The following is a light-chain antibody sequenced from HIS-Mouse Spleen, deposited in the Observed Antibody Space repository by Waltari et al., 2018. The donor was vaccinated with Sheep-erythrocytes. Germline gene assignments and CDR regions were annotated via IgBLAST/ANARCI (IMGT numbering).Light chain of an antibody. CDR3: CSYAGSYNHV. CDR2: DGS. V-gene: IGLV2-11*01. CDR1: SSDVGGYNY. J-gene: IGLJ1*01. Sequence: QSALTQPRSVSGSPGQSVTISCTGTSSDVGGYNYVSWYQQHPGKAPKLMIYDGSTRPSGVPDRFPGSKSGNTASLTISGLQAEDEADYDCCSYAGSYNHVFATGTKVTVL.